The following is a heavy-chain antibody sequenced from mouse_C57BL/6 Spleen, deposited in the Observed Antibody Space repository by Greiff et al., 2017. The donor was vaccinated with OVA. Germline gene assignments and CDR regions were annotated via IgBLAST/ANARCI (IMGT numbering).Heavy chain of an antibody. CDR3: ARERDSYYFDY. Sequence: QVQLQQSGPELVKPGASVKISCKASGYAFSSSWMNWVKQRPGQGLEWIGRIYPGDGDTNYNGKFKGKATLTADKSSSTAYMQLSSLTSEDSAVYFCARERDSYYFDYWGQGTTLTVSS. CDR1: GYAFSSSW. J-gene: IGHJ2*01. CDR2: IYPGDGDT. V-gene: IGHV1-82*01.